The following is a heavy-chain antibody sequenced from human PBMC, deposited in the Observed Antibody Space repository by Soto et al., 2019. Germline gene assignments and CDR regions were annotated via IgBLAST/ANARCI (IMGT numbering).Heavy chain of an antibody. CDR1: GGSISSYY. D-gene: IGHD2-2*01. CDR2: IYYSGST. V-gene: IGHV4-59*01. Sequence: SETLSLTCTVSGGSISSYYWSWIRKPPGKGLEWIGYIYYSGSTNYNPSLKSRVTISVDTSKNQFSLKLSSVTAADTAVYYCARAGPYCSSTSFYALDYWGQGTLVTVSS. CDR3: ARAGPYCSSTSFYALDY. J-gene: IGHJ4*02.